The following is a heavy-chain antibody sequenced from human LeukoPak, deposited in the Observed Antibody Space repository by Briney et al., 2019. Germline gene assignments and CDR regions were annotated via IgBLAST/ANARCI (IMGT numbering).Heavy chain of an antibody. CDR2: IYYSGST. CDR1: GGSISSSSYY. D-gene: IGHD3-3*01. V-gene: IGHV4-39*01. J-gene: IGHJ4*02. CDR3: ASRGDFWSGYPGVDY. Sequence: PSETLSLTCTVSGGSISSSSYYWGWIRQPPGKGLEWIGSIYYSGSTYYNPSLKSRVTISVDTSKNQFSLKLSSVTAADTAVYYCASRGDFWSGYPGVDYWGQGTLVTVSS.